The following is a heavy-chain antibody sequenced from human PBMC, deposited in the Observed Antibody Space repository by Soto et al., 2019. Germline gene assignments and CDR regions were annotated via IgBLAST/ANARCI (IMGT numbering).Heavy chain of an antibody. J-gene: IGHJ3*02. CDR1: GGSISSGGYY. CDR2: IYYSGST. CDR3: ARVIDIVATGGNAFDI. V-gene: IGHV4-31*03. D-gene: IGHD5-12*01. Sequence: QVQLQESGPGLVKPSQTLSLTCTVSGGSISSGGYYWSWIRQHPGKGLEWIGYIYYSGSTYNNPERQSRVNISRDTPKNQFSLKLSSVTAADTAVDYWARVIDIVATGGNAFDIWGQGTMVTVSS.